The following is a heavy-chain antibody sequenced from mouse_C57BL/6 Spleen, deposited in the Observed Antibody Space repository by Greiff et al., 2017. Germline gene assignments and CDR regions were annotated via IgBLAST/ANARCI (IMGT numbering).Heavy chain of an antibody. CDR2: IYPRSGNT. J-gene: IGHJ4*01. Sequence: QVQLKESGAELARPGASVKLSCKASGYTFTSYGISWVKQRTGQGLEWIGEIYPRSGNTYYNEKFKGKATLTADKSSSTAYMELRSLTSEDSAVYFCARSGDLGWAMDYWGQGTSVTVSS. CDR1: GYTFTSYG. V-gene: IGHV1-81*01. D-gene: IGHD4-1*01. CDR3: ARSGDLGWAMDY.